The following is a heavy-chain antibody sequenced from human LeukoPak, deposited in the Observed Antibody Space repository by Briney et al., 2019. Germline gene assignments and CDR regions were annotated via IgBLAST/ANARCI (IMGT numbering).Heavy chain of an antibody. Sequence: VGSLRLSCAASGFTFSSYAMHWVRQAPGKGLEWVAVISYDGSNKYYADSVKGRFTISRDNSKNTLYLQMNSLRAEATAVYYCAGGVNWFDPWGQGTLVTVSS. CDR2: ISYDGSNK. D-gene: IGHD2-8*02. CDR1: GFTFSSYA. J-gene: IGHJ5*02. CDR3: AGGVNWFDP. V-gene: IGHV3-30-3*01.